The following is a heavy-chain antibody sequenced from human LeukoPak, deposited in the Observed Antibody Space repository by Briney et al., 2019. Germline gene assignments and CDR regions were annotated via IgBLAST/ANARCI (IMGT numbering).Heavy chain of an antibody. J-gene: IGHJ4*02. V-gene: IGHV4-4*07. CDR3: ARDLSGSLYFDY. CDR1: GASISSYY. Sequence: SETLSLTCTVSGASISSYYYNWIRQTAGRGLEWIGRLYISGSTDYNPSLKSRVTISVDTSKNQFSLKLTSATAADTAVYFCARDLSGSLYFDYWGQGVLVTVSS. D-gene: IGHD3-10*01. CDR2: LYISGST.